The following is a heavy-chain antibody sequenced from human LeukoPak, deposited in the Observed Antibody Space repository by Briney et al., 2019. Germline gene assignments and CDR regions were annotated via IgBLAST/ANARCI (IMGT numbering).Heavy chain of an antibody. CDR3: ARMGAASSDYSHYYYYMDV. CDR1: GFSLNTSGVR. D-gene: IGHD3-22*01. V-gene: IGHV2-70*04. Sequence: SGPTLVKPTQTLTLTCTFSGFSLNTSGVRVSWIRQPPGKALEWLARIDWDDNKFYSTSLKTRLSISKDTSKNQVVLTMTNMDPVDTATYYCARMGAASSDYSHYYYYMDVWGKGTTVTVSS. J-gene: IGHJ6*03. CDR2: IDWDDNK.